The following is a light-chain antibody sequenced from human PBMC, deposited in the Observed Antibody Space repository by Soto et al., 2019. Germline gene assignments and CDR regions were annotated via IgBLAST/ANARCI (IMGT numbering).Light chain of an antibody. V-gene: IGKV3-11*01. Sequence: EIVLTQSPATLSLSPWERATLSCRASQSVSSYLAWYQQKPGQAPRLLIYDASNRATGIPARFSGSGSGTEFTLTISSLQSEDFAVYYCQQHNNWPRTLGQGTKVDIK. CDR2: DAS. CDR1: QSVSSY. CDR3: QQHNNWPRT. J-gene: IGKJ1*01.